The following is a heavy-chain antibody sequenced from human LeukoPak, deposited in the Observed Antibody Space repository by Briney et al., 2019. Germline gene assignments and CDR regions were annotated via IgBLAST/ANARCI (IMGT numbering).Heavy chain of an antibody. Sequence: PGGSLRLSCAASGFTFSSYWMSWVRQAPGKGLEWVANIKQDGSEKYYVDSVKGRFTISRDNAKNSLYLQMNSLRAEDTAVYYCARDRKRIAAAGSLPLDYWGQGTLVTVSS. D-gene: IGHD6-13*01. J-gene: IGHJ4*02. CDR2: IKQDGSEK. V-gene: IGHV3-7*01. CDR1: GFTFSSYW. CDR3: ARDRKRIAAAGSLPLDY.